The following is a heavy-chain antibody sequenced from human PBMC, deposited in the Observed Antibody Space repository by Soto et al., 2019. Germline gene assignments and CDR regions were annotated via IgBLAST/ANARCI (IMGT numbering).Heavy chain of an antibody. CDR3: ARAYIVVVPAAETAYYYYYGMDV. V-gene: IGHV1-69*06. CDR2: IIPIFGTA. J-gene: IGHJ6*02. Sequence: SVKVSCKASGGTFSSYAISWVRQAPGQGLEWMGGIIPIFGTANYAQKFQGRVTITADKSTSTAYMELSSLRSEDTAVYYCARAYIVVVPAAETAYYYYYGMDVWGQGTTVTVSS. CDR1: GGTFSSYA. D-gene: IGHD2-2*01.